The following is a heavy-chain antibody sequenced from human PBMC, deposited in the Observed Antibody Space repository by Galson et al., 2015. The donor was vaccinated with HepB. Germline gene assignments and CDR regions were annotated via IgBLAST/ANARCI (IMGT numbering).Heavy chain of an antibody. V-gene: IGHV3-21*01. CDR3: ARDGEGYPDY. D-gene: IGHD5-18*01. CDR2: ISSSSSYI. J-gene: IGHJ4*02. Sequence: SLRLSCAASGFTFSSYSMNWVRQAPGKGLEWVSSISSSSSYIYYADSVKGRFTISRDNAKNSLYLQMNSLRAEDTAVYHCARDGEGYPDYWGQGTLVTVSS. CDR1: GFTFSSYS.